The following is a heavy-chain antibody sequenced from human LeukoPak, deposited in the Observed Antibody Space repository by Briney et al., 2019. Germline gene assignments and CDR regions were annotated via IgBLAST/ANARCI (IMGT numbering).Heavy chain of an antibody. Sequence: ASVKVSCKASGYTFTSYGISWVRQAPGQGLEWMGWISAYNGNTNYAQKLQGRVTMTPDTSTSTAYMELRRLRYDDTAVYNCPRDRAVAVAGTFDYWGQGTLVTVSS. CDR3: PRDRAVAVAGTFDY. CDR1: GYTFTSYG. J-gene: IGHJ4*02. D-gene: IGHD6-19*01. CDR2: ISAYNGNT. V-gene: IGHV1-18*01.